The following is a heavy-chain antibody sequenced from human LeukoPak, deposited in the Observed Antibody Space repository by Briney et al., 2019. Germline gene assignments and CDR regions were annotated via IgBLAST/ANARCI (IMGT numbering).Heavy chain of an antibody. Sequence: PGGSLRLSCAASGFTFSAYSMNWVRQAPGKGLEWVAYISISSSTIYYADSVKGRFPISRDNAKHSLYFQINSLRDEDTAVYYSARGEGWFGQLLNFDNWGQGTLVTVSS. V-gene: IGHV3-48*02. D-gene: IGHD3-10*01. CDR3: ARGEGWFGQLLNFDN. CDR2: ISISSSTI. J-gene: IGHJ4*02. CDR1: GFTFSAYS.